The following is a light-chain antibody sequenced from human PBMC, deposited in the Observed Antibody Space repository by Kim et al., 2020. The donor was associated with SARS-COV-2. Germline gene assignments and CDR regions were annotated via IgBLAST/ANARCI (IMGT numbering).Light chain of an antibody. V-gene: IGKV3-20*01. CDR1: QSVSSSY. J-gene: IGKJ4*01. CDR3: QQYGSSPLT. CDR2: GAS. Sequence: CPGDRATLSCRASQSVSSSYLAWYQQKPGQAPRLLIYGASSRATGIPDRFSGSGSGTDFTLTISRLEPEDFAVYYCQQYGSSPLTFGGGTKVDIK.